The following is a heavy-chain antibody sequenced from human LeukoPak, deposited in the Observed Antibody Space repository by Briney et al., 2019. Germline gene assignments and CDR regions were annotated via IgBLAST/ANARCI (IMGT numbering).Heavy chain of an antibody. V-gene: IGHV1-2*02. CDR1: GYTFSSYD. J-gene: IGHJ5*02. CDR3: ARDRQYSSSWYWFDP. CDR2: INPNSGGT. Sequence: AAVKVSCKASGYTFSSYDIKWVRQATGQGLEWMGWINPNSGGTNYAQKFQGRATMTRDTSISTAYMELSRLKSDDTAVYYCARDRQYSSSWYWFDPWGQGTLVTVSS. D-gene: IGHD6-13*01.